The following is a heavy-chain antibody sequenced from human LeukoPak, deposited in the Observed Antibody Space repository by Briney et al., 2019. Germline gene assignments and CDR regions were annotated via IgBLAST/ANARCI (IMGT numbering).Heavy chain of an antibody. CDR3: ARERGYYSLPVC. J-gene: IGHJ4*02. CDR1: GLTLSYER. CDR2: IRSDGSST. Sequence: PGGSLRLSFGASGLTLSYERMPWVRQAPGKGPVWVSRIRSDGSSTDYADSVKGRFTISRDNAKNTLYLQMNSLRAEDAAVYYCARERGYYSLPVCWGQGTQVTVSS. V-gene: IGHV3-74*01. D-gene: IGHD3-22*01.